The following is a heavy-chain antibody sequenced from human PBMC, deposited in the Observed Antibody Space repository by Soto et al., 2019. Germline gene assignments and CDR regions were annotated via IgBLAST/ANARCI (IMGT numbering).Heavy chain of an antibody. CDR1: GFSFSNYA. Sequence: PGGSLRLSCAASGFSFSNYAMHWVRQAPGKGLEWLAIISYDGDNEYYADSVRGRFTNSRDNSKNTLFLQTNILRHEDTVVYYCAFAPNTAMVIWGHWGQGTLVTVSS. CDR3: AFAPNTAMVIWGH. CDR2: ISYDGDNE. D-gene: IGHD5-18*01. J-gene: IGHJ4*02. V-gene: IGHV3-30*03.